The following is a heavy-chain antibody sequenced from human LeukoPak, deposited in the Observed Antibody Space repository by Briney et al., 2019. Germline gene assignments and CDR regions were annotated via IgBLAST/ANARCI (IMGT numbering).Heavy chain of an antibody. J-gene: IGHJ4*02. CDR2: MNPNSGHT. D-gene: IGHD1-26*01. CDR1: GGTFSSYA. Sequence: GASVKVSCKASGGTFSSYAISWVRQAPGQGLEWMGWMNPNSGHTGYAQNFQGRVIMTSNTSITTAYLELTSLRSEDTAVYYCARGLGSPVGHWGQGTLVTVSS. CDR3: ARGLGSPVGH. V-gene: IGHV1-8*02.